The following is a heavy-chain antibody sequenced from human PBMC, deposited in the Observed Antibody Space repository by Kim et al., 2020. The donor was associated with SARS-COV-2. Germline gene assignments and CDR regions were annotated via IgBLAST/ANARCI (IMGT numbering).Heavy chain of an antibody. J-gene: IGHJ4*02. Sequence: GGSLRLSCAASGFTFSSYGMHWVRQAPGKGPEWVAFISYDGSNKYYADSVKGRFTISRDNSKNTLYLQMNSLRAEDTAVYYCAKDSVVRGVKGIDYWGQGTLVTVSS. D-gene: IGHD3-10*01. CDR2: ISYDGSNK. CDR1: GFTFSSYG. CDR3: AKDSVVRGVKGIDY. V-gene: IGHV3-30*18.